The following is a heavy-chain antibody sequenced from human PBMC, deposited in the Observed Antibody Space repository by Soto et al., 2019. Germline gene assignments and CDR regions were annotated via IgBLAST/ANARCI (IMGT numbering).Heavy chain of an antibody. CDR3: ARDSSEERGFVY. CDR2: IYYSGST. J-gene: IGHJ4*02. CDR1: GGSISSGGYY. D-gene: IGHD1-1*01. Sequence: SETLSLTCTVSGGSISSGGYYWSWIRQHPGKGLEWIGYIYYSGSTYYNPSLKSRVTISVDTSKNQFSLKLSSVTAADTAVYYCARDSSEERGFVYWGQGTLVTVSS. V-gene: IGHV4-31*03.